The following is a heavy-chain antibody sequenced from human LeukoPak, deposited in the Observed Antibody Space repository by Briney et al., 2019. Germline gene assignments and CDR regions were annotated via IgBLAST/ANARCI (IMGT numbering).Heavy chain of an antibody. D-gene: IGHD3-22*01. CDR3: ARPDSSGYYHFDY. CDR1: GYTFTSYG. CDR2: ISAYNGNT. J-gene: IGHJ4*02. V-gene: IGHV1-18*01. Sequence: ASVKVSCKASGYTFTSYGISWVRQAPGQGLEWMGWISAYNGNTNYAQKLQGRVTMTTDTSTSTAYVELRSLRSDDTAVYYCARPDSSGYYHFDYWGQGTLVTVSS.